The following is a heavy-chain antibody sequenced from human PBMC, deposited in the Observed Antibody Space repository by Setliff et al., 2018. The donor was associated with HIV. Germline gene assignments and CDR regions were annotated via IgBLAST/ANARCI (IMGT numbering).Heavy chain of an antibody. V-gene: IGHV4-30-4*01. CDR3: ARLSTTSRDFDS. J-gene: IGHJ4*02. Sequence: PSETLSLTCTASYDTISTADYYWRWIRQPPGKGLEWIGFVSYTGTTRYSPSLKSRITISIDTSKNPFSLQLSSVTAADTAVYYCARLSTTSRDFDSWGQGTLVTVSA. CDR2: VSYTGTT. D-gene: IGHD3-10*01. CDR1: YDTISTADYY.